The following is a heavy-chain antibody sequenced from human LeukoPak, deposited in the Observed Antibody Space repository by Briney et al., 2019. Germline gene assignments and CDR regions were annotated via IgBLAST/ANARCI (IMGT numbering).Heavy chain of an antibody. D-gene: IGHD1-26*01. Sequence: GGSLRLSCAGSGFTFSDHYIDWVRQAPGKGLEWIGRSRNKAHSHTTEYAASVKGRFTISRDDSMKLVYLQMNSLRDEDTAVYYCARVRGATLSYHYFDYWGQGALVTVSS. V-gene: IGHV3-72*01. CDR1: GFTFSDHY. J-gene: IGHJ4*02. CDR2: SRNKAHSHTT. CDR3: ARVRGATLSYHYFDY.